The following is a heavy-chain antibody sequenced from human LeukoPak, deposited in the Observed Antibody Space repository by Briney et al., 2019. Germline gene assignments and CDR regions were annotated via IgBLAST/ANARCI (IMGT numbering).Heavy chain of an antibody. D-gene: IGHD6-19*01. V-gene: IGHV4-39*01. CDR2: IYYSGTT. CDR1: GGSISSSSYT. Sequence: PSETLSLTCTVSGGSISSSSYTWGWIRQPPGKGLEWVGTIYYSGTTHYNPSLKSRVTISIDTSKNQLSLKLSSVTAADTAVYFCARRIRVAGGWFDPWGQGTLVTVSS. CDR3: ARRIRVAGGWFDP. J-gene: IGHJ5*02.